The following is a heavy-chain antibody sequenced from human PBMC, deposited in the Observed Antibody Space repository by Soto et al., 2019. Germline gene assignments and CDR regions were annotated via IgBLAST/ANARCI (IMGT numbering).Heavy chain of an antibody. J-gene: IGHJ5*02. CDR1: GGTFSSYA. Sequence: SVKVSCKASGGTFSSYAISWVRQAPGQGLEWMGGTIPIFGTANYAQKFQGRVTITADESTSTAYMELSSLRSEDTAVYYCAREAYVSRGWSWLDPRGQGTLVTGSS. V-gene: IGHV1-69*13. D-gene: IGHD3-22*01. CDR2: TIPIFGTA. CDR3: AREAYVSRGWSWLDP.